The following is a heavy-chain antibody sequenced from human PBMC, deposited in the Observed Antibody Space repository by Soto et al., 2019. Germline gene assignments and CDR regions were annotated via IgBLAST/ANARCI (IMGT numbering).Heavy chain of an antibody. CDR1: GFTFSGSA. J-gene: IGHJ3*02. V-gene: IGHV3-73*01. CDR3: TRLKAPGAFDI. CDR2: IRSKANSYAT. Sequence: PGGSLRLSCAASGFTFSGSAMHWVRQASGKGLEWVGRIRSKANSYATAYAASVKGRFTISRDDSKNTAYLQMNSLKTEDTAVYYCTRLKAPGAFDIWGQGTMVTVSS.